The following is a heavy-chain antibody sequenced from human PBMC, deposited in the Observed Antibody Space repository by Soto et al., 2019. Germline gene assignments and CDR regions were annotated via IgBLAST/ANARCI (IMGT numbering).Heavy chain of an antibody. Sequence: ASVKVSCKASGYTFTSYYMHWVRQAPGQGLEWMGIINPSGGSTSYAQKFQGRVTMTRDTSTSTVYMELSSLRSEDTAVYYCARAGDLGSYYYYYYGMDVWGQGTTVTAP. CDR3: ARAGDLGSYYYYYYGMDV. J-gene: IGHJ6*02. V-gene: IGHV1-46*01. D-gene: IGHD3-16*01. CDR2: INPSGGST. CDR1: GYTFTSYY.